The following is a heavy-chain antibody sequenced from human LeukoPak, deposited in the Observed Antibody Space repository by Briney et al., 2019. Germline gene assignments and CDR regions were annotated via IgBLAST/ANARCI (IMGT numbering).Heavy chain of an antibody. J-gene: IGHJ6*03. V-gene: IGHV1-8*02. CDR2: MNPKSGDT. CDR3: ARGRYMDV. CDR1: GYIFIDYE. Sequence: ASVMVSCKTSGYIFIDYEISWVRQAPGQGLEWMGWMNPKSGDTGYEQKFQGRITITRDSSISTVYMELSSLRSEDTALYYCARGRYMDVWGKGTTVTVSS.